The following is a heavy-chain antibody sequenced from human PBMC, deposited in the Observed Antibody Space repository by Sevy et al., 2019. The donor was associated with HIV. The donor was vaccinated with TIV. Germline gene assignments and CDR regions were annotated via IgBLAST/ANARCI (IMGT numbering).Heavy chain of an antibody. Sequence: GSLRLSCAASGFTFSTHWMSWVRQAPGKGLEWVANIKEDGSEKYYVDSVKGRFTISRENAKNSLFLQMNSLRAVDTAVYYCAKEVYWGQGTLVTVSS. CDR2: IKEDGSEK. CDR1: GFTFSTHW. V-gene: IGHV3-7*03. J-gene: IGHJ4*02. CDR3: AKEVY.